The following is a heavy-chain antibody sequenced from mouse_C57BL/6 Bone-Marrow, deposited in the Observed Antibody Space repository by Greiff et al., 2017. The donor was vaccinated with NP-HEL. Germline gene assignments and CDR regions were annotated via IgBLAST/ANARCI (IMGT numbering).Heavy chain of an antibody. CDR1: GYTFTDYE. J-gene: IGHJ2*01. CDR2: IDPETGGT. D-gene: IGHD1-1*01. V-gene: IGHV1-15*01. CDR3: TRSTVVAFDY. Sequence: LVESGAELVRPGASVTLSCKASGYTFTDYEMHWVKQTPVHGLEWIGAIDPETGGTAYNQKFKGKAILTADKSSSTAYMELRSLTSEDSAVYYCTRSTVVAFDYWGQGTTLTVSS.